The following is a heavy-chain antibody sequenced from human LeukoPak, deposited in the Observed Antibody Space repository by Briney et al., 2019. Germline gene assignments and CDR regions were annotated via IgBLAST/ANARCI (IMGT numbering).Heavy chain of an antibody. V-gene: IGHV5-51*01. CDR1: GYIFTNYL. CDR3: TRAPDHMDV. J-gene: IGHJ6*04. Sequence: GESLKISCKASGYIFTNYLICWGRQMPGRGLEWIGNFYPIDSDTRYSPSFQGQVTFTADKSISTAYLQWSSLKTSDTAIYYCTRAPDHMDVWGKGTTVTISS. CDR2: FYPIDSDT.